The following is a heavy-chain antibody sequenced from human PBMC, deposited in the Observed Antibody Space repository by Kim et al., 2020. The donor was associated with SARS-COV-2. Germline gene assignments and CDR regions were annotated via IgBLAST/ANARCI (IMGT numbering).Heavy chain of an antibody. CDR3: AKERDSCSGSGCPRPFD. J-gene: IGHJ5*01. CDR1: GFTFGSYA. D-gene: IGHD2-2*01. V-gene: IGHV3-23*01. CDR2: ITDSGVNT. Sequence: GGSLRLSCTASGFTFGSYAMSWVRQASGKGLEWASGITDSGVNTYYADSVKGRFTISRDNSKNTLYLDMNSLRAEDTAVYYFAKERDSCSGSGCPRPFD.